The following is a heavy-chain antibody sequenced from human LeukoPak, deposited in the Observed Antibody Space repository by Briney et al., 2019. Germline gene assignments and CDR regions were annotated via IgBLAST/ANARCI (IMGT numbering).Heavy chain of an antibody. D-gene: IGHD3-22*01. J-gene: IGHJ4*02. Sequence: GGSLRLSCAASGITFDDYGMSWVRQAPGKGLEWVSGINWNGGSTGYADSVKGRFTVSRDDAKNSLYLQMNSLRAEDTALYYCARGGDSSGSYFDYWGQGTLVTVSS. CDR2: INWNGGST. CDR1: GITFDDYG. CDR3: ARGGDSSGSYFDY. V-gene: IGHV3-20*04.